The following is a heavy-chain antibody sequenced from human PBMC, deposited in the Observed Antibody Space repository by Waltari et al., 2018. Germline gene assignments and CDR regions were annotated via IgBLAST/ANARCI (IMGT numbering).Heavy chain of an antibody. J-gene: IGHJ4*02. CDR2: FDPEDGET. V-gene: IGHV1-24*01. D-gene: IGHD2-2*01. CDR1: GYTLTELS. CDR3: ATKPREDIVVVPAAMPRDY. Sequence: QVQLVQSGAEVKKPGASVKVSCKVSGYTLTELSMHWVRQAPGTGLEWMGGFDPEDGETIYAQKFQGRVTMTEDTSTDTAYMELSSLRSEDTAVYYCATKPREDIVVVPAAMPRDYWGQGTLVTVSS.